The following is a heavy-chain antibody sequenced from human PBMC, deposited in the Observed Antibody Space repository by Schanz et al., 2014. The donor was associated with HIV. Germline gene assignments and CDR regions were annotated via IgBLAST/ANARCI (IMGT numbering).Heavy chain of an antibody. Sequence: QVHLVQSGTEVKKPGSSVKVSCKASGGAFNSHTISWLRQAPGQGLEWMGGIIPIFGTANYAQKFQGRVTIIADESTSTAYMELSSLRSADTAVYFCARAAFSSEYYYGMDVWGQGTTVTVSS. J-gene: IGHJ6*02. CDR2: IIPIFGTA. CDR1: GGAFNSHT. V-gene: IGHV1-69*13. CDR3: ARAAFSSEYYYGMDV. D-gene: IGHD3-3*02.